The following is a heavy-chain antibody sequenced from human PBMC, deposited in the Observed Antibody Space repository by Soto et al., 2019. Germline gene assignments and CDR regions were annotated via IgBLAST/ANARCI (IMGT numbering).Heavy chain of an antibody. Sequence: XSVKVSCKVPGHTFTNYDIHLMRQATGQGLEWMGWMNPNSGNTGYSQKLQVRVTMTTHTSISTAYMELSSLRSEDTAVYYCASGGYGPRAFDDWGKRTLVTVCS. CDR2: MNPNSGNT. CDR1: GHTFTNYD. V-gene: IGHV1-8*01. J-gene: IGHJ4*02. CDR3: ASGGYGPRAFDD. D-gene: IGHD4-17*01.